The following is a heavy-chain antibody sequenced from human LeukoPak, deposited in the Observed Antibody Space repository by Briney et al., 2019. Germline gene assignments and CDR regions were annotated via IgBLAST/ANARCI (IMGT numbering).Heavy chain of an antibody. D-gene: IGHD6-13*01. CDR2: ISYDGSNK. CDR3: AKGSLVKLDY. Sequence: GRSLRLSCAASGFTFSSYAMHWVRQAPGKGLEWVAVISYDGSNKYYADSVKGRFTISRDNSKSTLYLQMNSLRAEDTAVYYCAKGSLVKLDYWGQGTLVTVSS. V-gene: IGHV3-30-3*01. CDR1: GFTFSSYA. J-gene: IGHJ4*02.